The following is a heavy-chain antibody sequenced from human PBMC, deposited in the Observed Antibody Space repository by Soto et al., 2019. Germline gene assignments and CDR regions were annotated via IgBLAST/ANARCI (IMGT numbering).Heavy chain of an antibody. CDR3: ARDFSVGAPDYFDY. CDR2: ISYYGRVK. CDR1: GFTFSDYP. Sequence: QVQLVESGGGVVQPGRSLSLSCAASGFTFSDYPMHWVSQDPGKGLEWVAVISYYGRVKYYGDSVKGRFTISRDDSKNTLDLQMNSLRVDNTAVYYCARDFSVGAPDYFDYWGQGTLVPVS. D-gene: IGHD1-26*01. V-gene: IGHV3-30*04. J-gene: IGHJ4*02.